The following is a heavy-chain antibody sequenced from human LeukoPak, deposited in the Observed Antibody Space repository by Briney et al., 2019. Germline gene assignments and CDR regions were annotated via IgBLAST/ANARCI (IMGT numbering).Heavy chain of an antibody. J-gene: IGHJ2*01. CDR1: GGSISRYY. Sequence: SETLSLTCTVSGGSISRYYWSWIRQPPGKGLEWIGYIYYSGSTNYNPSLKSRVTISVDTSKNQFSLKLSSVTAADTAVYYCARCSYWYFDLWGRGTLVTVSS. CDR3: ARCSYWYFDL. CDR2: IYYSGST. V-gene: IGHV4-59*01. D-gene: IGHD3-10*02.